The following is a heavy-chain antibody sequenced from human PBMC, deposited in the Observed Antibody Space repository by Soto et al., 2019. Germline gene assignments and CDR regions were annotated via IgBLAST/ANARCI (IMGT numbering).Heavy chain of an antibody. Sequence: PSETLSLTCAVYGGSFSGSYWSWIRQPPGTGLEWIGEINHSGSTNYNPSLKSRVTISVDTSKNQFSLKLSSVTAADTAVYYCARGPYCSSTSCSNVYYYYYYMDVWGKGTTVT. CDR2: INHSGST. D-gene: IGHD2-2*01. J-gene: IGHJ6*03. V-gene: IGHV4-34*01. CDR1: GGSFSGSY. CDR3: ARGPYCSSTSCSNVYYYYYYMDV.